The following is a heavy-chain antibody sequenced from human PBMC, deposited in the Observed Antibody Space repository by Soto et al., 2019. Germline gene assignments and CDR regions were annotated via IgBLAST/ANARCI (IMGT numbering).Heavy chain of an antibody. CDR3: ARGGGGIVGARGDGMDV. V-gene: IGHV1-69*02. Sequence: QVQLVQSGAEVKKPGSSVKVSCKASGGTFSSYTISWVRQAPGQGLEWMGRIIPILGIANYAQKFQGRVTITADKSTSTAYMELSSLRSEDTAVYYCARGGGGIVGARGDGMDVWGQGTTVTVSS. J-gene: IGHJ6*02. D-gene: IGHD1-26*01. CDR1: GGTFSSYT. CDR2: IIPILGIA.